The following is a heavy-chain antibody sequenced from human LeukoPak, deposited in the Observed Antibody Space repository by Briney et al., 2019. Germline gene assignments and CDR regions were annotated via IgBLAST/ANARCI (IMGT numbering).Heavy chain of an antibody. CDR2: ILYDGSNK. D-gene: IGHD2-8*01. V-gene: IGHV3-30-3*01. J-gene: IGHJ4*02. CDR1: GFTFSSYA. CDR3: ARGEFNGLDY. Sequence: GGSLRLSCAASGFTFSSYAMHWVRQAPGKGPEWVAVILYDGSNKYYADSVKGRFTISRDNSKNTLYLQMNSLRPEDTAVYYCARGEFNGLDYWGQGTLVTVSS.